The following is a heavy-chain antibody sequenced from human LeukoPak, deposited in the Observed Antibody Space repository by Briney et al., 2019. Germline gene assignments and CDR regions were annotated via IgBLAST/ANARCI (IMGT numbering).Heavy chain of an antibody. D-gene: IGHD3-3*01. CDR1: GFTFSSYA. CDR3: ARMYFDFWRNISESRYGMDV. J-gene: IGHJ6*02. Sequence: LPGGSLRLSCAASGFTFSSYAMHWVRQAPGKGLEWVAVISYDGSNKYYADSVKGRFTISRHNSKNTLYLQMNSLRTEDTAVYYCARMYFDFWRNISESRYGMDVWGQGTTVTVSS. V-gene: IGHV3-30*14. CDR2: ISYDGSNK.